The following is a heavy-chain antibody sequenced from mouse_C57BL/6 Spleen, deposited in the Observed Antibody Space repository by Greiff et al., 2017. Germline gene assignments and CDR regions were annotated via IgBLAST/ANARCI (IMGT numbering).Heavy chain of an antibody. CDR2: IYPGDGDT. CDR1: GYAFSSSW. V-gene: IGHV1-82*01. Sequence: VKLLESGPELVKPGASVKISCKASGYAFSSSWMNWVKQRPGKGLEWIGRIYPGDGDTNYNGKFKGKATLTADKSSSTAYMQLSSLTSEDSAVYFCARGDSIYYYGSSSFAYWGQGTLVTVSA. D-gene: IGHD1-1*01. CDR3: ARGDSIYYYGSSSFAY. J-gene: IGHJ3*01.